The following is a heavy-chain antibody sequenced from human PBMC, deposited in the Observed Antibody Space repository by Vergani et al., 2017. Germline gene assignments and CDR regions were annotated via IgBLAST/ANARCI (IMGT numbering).Heavy chain of an antibody. J-gene: IGHJ3*02. V-gene: IGHV1-18*01. Sequence: QVQLVQSGAEVKKPGSSVKVSCKASGGTFSSYAISWVRQAPGQGLEWMGWISAYNGNTNYAQKLQGRVTMTTDTSTSTAYMELRSLRSDDTAVYYCARGVGLVPRNRGAFDIWGQGTMVTVSS. CDR2: ISAYNGNT. D-gene: IGHD6-19*01. CDR1: GGTFSSYA. CDR3: ARGVGLVPRNRGAFDI.